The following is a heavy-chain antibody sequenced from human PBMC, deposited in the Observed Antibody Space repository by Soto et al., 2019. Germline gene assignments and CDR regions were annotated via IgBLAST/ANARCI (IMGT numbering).Heavy chain of an antibody. CDR1: GYTFTSYG. D-gene: IGHD5-12*01. CDR2: ISAYNGNT. CDR3: AREGLRDGYNYYYYYGMGV. J-gene: IGHJ6*02. Sequence: ASVKVSCKASGYTFTSYGISWVRQAPGQGLEWMGWISAYNGNTNYAQKLQGRVTMTTDTSTSTAYMELRSLRSDDTAVYYCAREGLRDGYNYYYYYGMGVWGQGTTVTVSS. V-gene: IGHV1-18*01.